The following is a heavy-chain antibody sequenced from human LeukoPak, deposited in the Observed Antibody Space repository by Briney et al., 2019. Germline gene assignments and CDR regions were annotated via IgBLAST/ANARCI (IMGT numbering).Heavy chain of an antibody. CDR1: GFSFDDYG. CDR2: ITWNGDIT. J-gene: IGHJ4*02. D-gene: IGHD4-23*01. V-gene: IGHV3-20*04. Sequence: GPGGSLRLSCAASGFSFDDYGMSWVRQAPGKGLEWVCGITWNGDITGYAESVKGRFSISRDNAKNFLYVQMNSLRADDTALYYCARQWRSGYSIDSWGQGTLVTVSS. CDR3: ARQWRSGYSIDS.